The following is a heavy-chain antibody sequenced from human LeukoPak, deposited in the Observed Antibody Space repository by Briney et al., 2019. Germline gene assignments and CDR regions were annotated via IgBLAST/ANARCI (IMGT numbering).Heavy chain of an antibody. CDR3: ARDPRPWFHP. V-gene: IGHV4-59*01. CDR2: IYSGST. J-gene: IGHJ5*02. CDR1: GGSISSYY. Sequence: PSETLSLTCTVSGGSISSYYWSWIRQPPGKGLEWIGCIYSGSTNYNPSLKSRVTISVDTSKNQFSLKLSYVPAADTAVYCCARDPRPWFHPWGQGTLASVSS.